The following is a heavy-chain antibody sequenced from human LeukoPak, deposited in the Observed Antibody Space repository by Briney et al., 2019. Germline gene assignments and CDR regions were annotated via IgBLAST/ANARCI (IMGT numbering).Heavy chain of an antibody. V-gene: IGHV1-69*06. CDR3: ASDVPDSGSYPTVVS. J-gene: IGHJ5*01. CDR2: IIPIFGTA. Sequence: ASVKVSCKASGGTFSSYAISWVRQAPGQGLEWMGGIIPIFGTANYAQKFQGRVTITADKSTSTAHMELSSLRSEDTAVYYCASDVPDSGSYPTVVSWGQGTLVTVSS. D-gene: IGHD1-26*01. CDR1: GGTFSSYA.